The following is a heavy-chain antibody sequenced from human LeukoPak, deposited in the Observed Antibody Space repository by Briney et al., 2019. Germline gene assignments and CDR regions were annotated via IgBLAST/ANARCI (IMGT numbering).Heavy chain of an antibody. CDR1: GGSISSYY. CDR3: ARELQLLNWFDP. D-gene: IGHD1-7*01. CDR2: IYYSGST. V-gene: IGHV4-59*01. J-gene: IGHJ5*02. Sequence: SETLSLTCTVSGGSISSYYWSWIRQPPGKGLEWIGYIYYSGSTNYNPSLKSRVTISVDTFKNQFSLKLSSVTAADTAVYYCARELQLLNWFDPWGQGTLVTVSS.